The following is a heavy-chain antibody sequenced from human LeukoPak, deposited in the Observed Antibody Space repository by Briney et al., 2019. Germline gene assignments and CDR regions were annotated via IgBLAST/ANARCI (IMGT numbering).Heavy chain of an antibody. CDR1: GGSISSYY. J-gene: IGHJ4*02. CDR2: IYYSGST. CDR3: ARGGYGDRIDY. Sequence: SETLSLTCTVSGGSISSYYWSWLRQPPGKGLEWIGYIYYSGSTNYNPSLKSRVTISVDTSKNQFSLKLSSVTAADTAVYYCARGGYGDRIDYWGQGTLVSVSS. D-gene: IGHD4-17*01. V-gene: IGHV4-59*01.